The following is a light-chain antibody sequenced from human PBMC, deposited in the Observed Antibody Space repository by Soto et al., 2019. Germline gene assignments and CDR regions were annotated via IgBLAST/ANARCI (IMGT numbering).Light chain of an antibody. CDR1: STYFGTYNY. J-gene: IGLJ2*01. CDR3: CSYARSFTSVV. CDR2: DVS. V-gene: IGLV2-11*01. Sequence: QSVLTQPRSVSGSPGQSVTISCTATSTYFGTYNYVSWYQQHPGKAPKPILYDVSKRASGVPGRFSGSQSGDTASLIISGLQAEDEGDYYCCSYARSFTSVVFGGGTKLTVL.